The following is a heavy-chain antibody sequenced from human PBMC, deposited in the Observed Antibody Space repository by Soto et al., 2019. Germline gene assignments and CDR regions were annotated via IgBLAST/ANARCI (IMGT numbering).Heavy chain of an antibody. CDR3: ARATRSAFQYYFDY. CDR1: GYTFTSYD. D-gene: IGHD3-10*01. V-gene: IGHV1-8*01. Sequence: ASVKVSCKASGYTFTSYDINWVRQATGQGLEWMGWMDPNSGNTGYAQKFQGRVTMTRNTSISTAYMELSSLRSEDTAVYYCARATRSAFQYYFDYWGQGTPVPVSS. J-gene: IGHJ4*02. CDR2: MDPNSGNT.